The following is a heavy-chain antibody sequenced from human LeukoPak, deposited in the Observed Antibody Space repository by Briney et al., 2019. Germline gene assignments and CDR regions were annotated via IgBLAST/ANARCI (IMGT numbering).Heavy chain of an antibody. CDR2: ISHDGSNK. J-gene: IGHJ4*02. Sequence: GGSLRLSCAASGFTFSNYGIHWVRQAPGKGLEWVAVISHDGSNKYYGDSVKGRFTISRDNSKSTLYLQMNSPRAEDTAVYYCAKDWGFQYASGSYCEYWGQGTLVTVSS. V-gene: IGHV3-30*18. CDR1: GFTFSNYG. CDR3: AKDWGFQYASGSYCEY. D-gene: IGHD3-10*01.